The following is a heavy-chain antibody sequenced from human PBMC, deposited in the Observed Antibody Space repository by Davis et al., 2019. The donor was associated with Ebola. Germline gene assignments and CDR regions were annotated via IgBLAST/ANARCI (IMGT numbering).Heavy chain of an antibody. CDR2: ISYDGSNK. CDR1: GFTFSSYA. J-gene: IGHJ6*04. V-gene: IGHV3-30-3*01. CDR3: ARSGLSFGVVKYHYGMDV. Sequence: GGSLRLSCAASGFTFSSYAMHWVRQAPGKGLEWVAVISYDGSNKYYADSVKGRFTISRDNSKNTLYLQMNSLRAEDTAVYYCARSGLSFGVVKYHYGMDVWGKGTTVTVFS. D-gene: IGHD3-3*01.